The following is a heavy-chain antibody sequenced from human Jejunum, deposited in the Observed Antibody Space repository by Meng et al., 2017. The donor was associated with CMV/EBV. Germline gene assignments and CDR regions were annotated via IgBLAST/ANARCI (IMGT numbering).Heavy chain of an antibody. D-gene: IGHD3-16*01. Sequence: QVQLVQSGAEVKKPGASVEVSCKASGYTLTTFGINWVRQAPGQGLEWMGWISCYNGDTNYAQKLQGRVTLTTDISTSTAYMELRSLRSDDTAVYYCARKLRGGGWFDPWGQGTLVTVSS. CDR3: ARKLRGGGWFDP. CDR1: GYTLTTFG. V-gene: IGHV1-18*01. J-gene: IGHJ5*02. CDR2: ISCYNGDT.